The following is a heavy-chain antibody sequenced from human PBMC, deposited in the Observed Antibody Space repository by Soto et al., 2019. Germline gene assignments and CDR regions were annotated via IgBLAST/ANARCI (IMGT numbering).Heavy chain of an antibody. CDR1: GDSVSSNSAA. CDR2: TYYRSKWYN. CDR3: ARGSRSLGYCSGGSCPNWLDP. D-gene: IGHD2-15*01. J-gene: IGHJ5*02. V-gene: IGHV6-1*01. Sequence: SQTLSLTCAISGDSVSSNSAAWNWIRQSPSRGLEWLGRTYYRSKWYNDYAVSVKSRITINPDTSKNQFSLQLNSVTPEDTAVYYCARGSRSLGYCSGGSCPNWLDPWGQGTMVTVS.